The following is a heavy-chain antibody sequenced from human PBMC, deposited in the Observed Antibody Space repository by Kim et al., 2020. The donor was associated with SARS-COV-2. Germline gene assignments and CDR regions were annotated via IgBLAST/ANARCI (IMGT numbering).Heavy chain of an antibody. CDR3: ARGELFWDTAMVPVGY. V-gene: IGHV1-18*01. D-gene: IGHD5-18*01. CDR1: GYTFTSYG. J-gene: IGHJ4*02. CDR2: ISAYNGNT. Sequence: ASVKVSCKASGYTFTSYGISWVRQAPGQGLEWMGWISAYNGNTNYAQKLQGRVTMTTDTSTSTAYMELRSLRSDDTAVYYCARGELFWDTAMVPVGYWGQGTLVTVSS.